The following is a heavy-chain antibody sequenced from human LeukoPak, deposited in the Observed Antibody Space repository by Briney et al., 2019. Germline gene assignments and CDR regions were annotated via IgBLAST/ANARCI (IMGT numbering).Heavy chain of an antibody. Sequence: SGGSLKLSCAASGFTFSSYWMSWVRQAPGKGLEWLANIKEDGSEKYYVDSVKGRFTISRDNAKSSLYLQTKSLRAEDTAVYYCARAVASNWFDPWGQGTLVAVSS. CDR3: ARAVASNWFDP. CDR1: GFTFSSYW. V-gene: IGHV3-7*01. J-gene: IGHJ5*02. CDR2: IKEDGSEK. D-gene: IGHD6-19*01.